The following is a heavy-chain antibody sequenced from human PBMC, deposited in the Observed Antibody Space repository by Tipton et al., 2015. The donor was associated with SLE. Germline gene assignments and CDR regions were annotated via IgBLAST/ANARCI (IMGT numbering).Heavy chain of an antibody. CDR3: ARGGTQDTFDY. J-gene: IGHJ4*02. CDR2: IYYSGST. Sequence: TLSLTCAVYGGSFSSGDYYWSWIRQPPGKGLEWIGYIYYSGSTNYNPSLKSRVTISVDTSKNQFSLKLSSVTAADTAVYYCARGGTQDTFDYWGQGTLVTVSS. V-gene: IGHV4-61*08. D-gene: IGHD3-16*01. CDR1: GGSFSSGDYY.